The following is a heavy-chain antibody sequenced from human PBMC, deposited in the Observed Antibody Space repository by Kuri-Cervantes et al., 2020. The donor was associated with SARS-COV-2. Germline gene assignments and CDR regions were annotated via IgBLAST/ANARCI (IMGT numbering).Heavy chain of an antibody. J-gene: IGHJ4*02. CDR3: ARGNDYGEDFDY. Sequence: GGSLRLPCAASGFTFSSYAMHWVRQAPGKGLEWVAVIAYDGSNKYYADSVKGRFTISRDNSKNTLYLQMSSLRAEDTAVYYCARGNDYGEDFDYRGQGTLVTVSS. D-gene: IGHD4-17*01. CDR1: GFTFSSYA. CDR2: IAYDGSNK. V-gene: IGHV3-30-3*01.